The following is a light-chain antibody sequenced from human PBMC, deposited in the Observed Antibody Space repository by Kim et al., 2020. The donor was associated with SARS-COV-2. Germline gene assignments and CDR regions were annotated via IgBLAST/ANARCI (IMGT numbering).Light chain of an antibody. Sequence: DIQLTQSPSSLSASIGDRVTITCQASQDISTHLNWYQQKPGKAPELLISDASTLEYGVPSRFSGSGSWTDFTFTISRLQPEDIASYYCQHYDDRPPFTFGPGTKVDIK. V-gene: IGKV1-33*01. J-gene: IGKJ3*01. CDR2: DAS. CDR3: QHYDDRPPFT. CDR1: QDISTH.